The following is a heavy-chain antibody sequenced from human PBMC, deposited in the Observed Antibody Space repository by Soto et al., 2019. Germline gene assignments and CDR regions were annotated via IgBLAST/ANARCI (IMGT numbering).Heavy chain of an antibody. CDR3: ARSGYSSSWYSSNFDY. D-gene: IGHD6-13*01. CDR1: GGSFSGYY. V-gene: IGHV4-34*01. CDR2: INHSGST. Sequence: PAETLSLTCAVYGGSFSGYYWSWIRQPPGKGLEWIGEINHSGSTNYNPSLKSRVTISVDTSKNQFSLKLSSVTAADTAVYYCARSGYSSSWYSSNFDYWGQGTLVTVSS. J-gene: IGHJ4*02.